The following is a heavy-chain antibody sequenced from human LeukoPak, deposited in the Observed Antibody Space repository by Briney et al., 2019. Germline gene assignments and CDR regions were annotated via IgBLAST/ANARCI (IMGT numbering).Heavy chain of an antibody. CDR3: ARGSSWYVILDY. CDR2: IYYSGST. CDR1: GGSFSGYY. Sequence: SETLSLTCAVYGGSFSGYYWSWIRQPPGKGLEWIGYIYYSGSTNYNPSLKSRVTISVDTSKNQFSLKLSSVTAADTAVYYCARGSSWYVILDYWGQGTLVTVSS. D-gene: IGHD6-13*01. J-gene: IGHJ4*02. V-gene: IGHV4-59*01.